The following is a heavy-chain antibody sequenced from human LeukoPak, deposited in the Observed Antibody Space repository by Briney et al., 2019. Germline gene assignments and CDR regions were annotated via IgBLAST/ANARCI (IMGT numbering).Heavy chain of an antibody. D-gene: IGHD6-25*01. V-gene: IGHV3-74*01. CDR3: ARRRSGYYFDY. CDR1: GFTFSNYW. J-gene: IGHJ4*02. Sequence: GGSLRLSCSASGFTFSNYWMHWVRQAPGKGLVWVSRINSDGSSTSYADSVKGRFTISRDNAKNTLYLQMNSLRAEDTAVYYCARRRSGYYFDYWGLGTLVTVYS. CDR2: INSDGSST.